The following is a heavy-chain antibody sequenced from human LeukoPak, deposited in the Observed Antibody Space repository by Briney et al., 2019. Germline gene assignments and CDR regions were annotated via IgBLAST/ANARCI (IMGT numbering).Heavy chain of an antibody. CDR1: GDSISSYY. V-gene: IGHV4-59*01. CDR3: ARVVPDGYSDY. Sequence: PSETLSLTCTVSGDSISSYYRSWIRQPPGRGLEWIGYIYYSGSPTQYNPSLKSRVTISVDTSKNQFSLNLSSVTAADTAVYYCARVVPDGYSDYWGQGTLVTVSS. J-gene: IGHJ4*02. CDR2: IYYSGSPT. D-gene: IGHD5-24*01.